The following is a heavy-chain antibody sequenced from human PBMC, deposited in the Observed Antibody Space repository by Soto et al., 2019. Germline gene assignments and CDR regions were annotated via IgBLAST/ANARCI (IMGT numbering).Heavy chain of an antibody. CDR1: GFSLSTGTMG. V-gene: IGHV2-26*01. J-gene: IGHJ3*02. CDR2: IFSNDDK. D-gene: IGHD4-17*01. CDR3: ARIHPVTTDDAFDI. Sequence: QVTLKESGPVLVKPTETLTLTCTVSGFSLSTGTMGVGWIRQPPGKALKWLARIFSNDDKSYSTSLKSRLTISVDTYNSQVVLNMTKMDPVDTATFYCARIHPVTTDDAFDIWGQGTMVTVSS.